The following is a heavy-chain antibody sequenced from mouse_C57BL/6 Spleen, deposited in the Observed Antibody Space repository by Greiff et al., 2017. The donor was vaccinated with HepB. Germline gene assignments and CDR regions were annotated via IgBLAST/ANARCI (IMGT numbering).Heavy chain of an antibody. CDR2: IDPSDSYT. J-gene: IGHJ2*01. CDR3: AYGNGDY. V-gene: IGHV1-69*01. Sequence: VQLQESGAELVMPGASVKLSCKASGYTFTSYWMHWVKQRPGQGLEWIGEIDPSDSYTNYNQKFKGKSTLTVDKSSSTAYMQLSSLTSEDSAVYYCAYGNGDYWGQGTTLTVSS. D-gene: IGHD2-1*01. CDR1: GYTFTSYW.